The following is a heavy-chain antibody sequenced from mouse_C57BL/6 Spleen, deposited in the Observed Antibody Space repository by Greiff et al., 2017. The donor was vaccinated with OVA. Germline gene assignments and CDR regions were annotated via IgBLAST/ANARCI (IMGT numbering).Heavy chain of an antibody. CDR2: INPGSGGT. CDR1: GYAFTNYL. J-gene: IGHJ4*01. Sequence: VQVVESGAELVRPGTSVKVSCKASGYAFTNYLIEWVKQRPGQGLEWIGVINPGSGGTNYNEKFKGKATLTADKSSSTAYMQLSSLTSEDSAVYFCARRDYYGSNLYYAMDYWGQGTSVTVSS. D-gene: IGHD1-1*01. CDR3: ARRDYYGSNLYYAMDY. V-gene: IGHV1-54*01.